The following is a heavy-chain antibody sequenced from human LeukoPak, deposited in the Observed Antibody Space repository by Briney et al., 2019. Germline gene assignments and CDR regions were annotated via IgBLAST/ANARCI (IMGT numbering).Heavy chain of an antibody. CDR3: VRATAAFDI. CDR1: GFTFSDYY. V-gene: IGHV3-11*04. CDR2: ISSSGTTI. J-gene: IGHJ3*02. Sequence: GGSLRLSCAASGFTFSDYYMSWIRQAPGKGLEWVSYISSSGTTIHNADSVKGRFTISRDNAKNTLYLQMNSLRADDTAVYYCVRATAAFDIWGQGTMVTVSS. D-gene: IGHD5-18*01.